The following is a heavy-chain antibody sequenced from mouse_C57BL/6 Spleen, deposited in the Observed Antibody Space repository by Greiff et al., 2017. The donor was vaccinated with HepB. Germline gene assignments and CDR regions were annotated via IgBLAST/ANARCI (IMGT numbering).Heavy chain of an antibody. V-gene: IGHV1-81*01. D-gene: IGHD1-1*01. CDR2: IYPRSGNT. CDR3: ARYYGSSPLFAY. J-gene: IGHJ3*01. CDR1: GYTFTSYG. Sequence: VQLQQSGAELARPGASVKLSCKASGYTFTSYGISWVKQRTGQGLEWIGEIYPRSGNTYYNEKFKGKATLTADKSSSTAYMELRSLTSEDSAVYFCARYYGSSPLFAYWGQGTLVTVSA.